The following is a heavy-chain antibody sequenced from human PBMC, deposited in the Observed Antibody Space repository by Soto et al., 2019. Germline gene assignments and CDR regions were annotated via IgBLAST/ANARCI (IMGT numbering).Heavy chain of an antibody. D-gene: IGHD2-15*01. CDR3: AKTSVGYCSGGSCYSDY. CDR2: ISGSGGST. CDR1: GFTFSSYA. V-gene: IGHV3-23*01. Sequence: EVQLLESGGGLVQPGGSLRLSCAASGFTFSSYAMSWVRQAPGKGLEWVSAISGSGGSTYYADSVKGRFTISRDNSKNTLYLQMNSLRAEDTAVYYCAKTSVGYCSGGSCYSDYWGQGTLVTVSS. J-gene: IGHJ4*02.